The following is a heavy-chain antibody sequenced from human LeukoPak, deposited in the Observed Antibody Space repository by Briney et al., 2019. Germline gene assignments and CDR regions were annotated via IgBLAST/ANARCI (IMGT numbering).Heavy chain of an antibody. J-gene: IGHJ3*02. V-gene: IGHV1-18*01. CDR3: ARDRRMTTVTTGDAFDI. Sequence: APVKVSCKASGYTFTSYGINWVRQAPGQGLEWMGWISAYNGNTNYAQKLQGRVTMTTDTSTSTAYMELRSLRSDDTAVYYCARDRRMTTVTTGDAFDIWGQGTMVTVSS. CDR1: GYTFTSYG. D-gene: IGHD4-17*01. CDR2: ISAYNGNT.